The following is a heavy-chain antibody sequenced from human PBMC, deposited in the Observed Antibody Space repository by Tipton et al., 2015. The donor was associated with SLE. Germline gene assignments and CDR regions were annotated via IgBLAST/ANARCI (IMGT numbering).Heavy chain of an antibody. CDR1: GGSISSYY. CDR2: IYYSGST. J-gene: IGHJ1*01. D-gene: IGHD6-13*01. CDR3: ARGEQQPGAEYFQH. V-gene: IGHV4-59*01. Sequence: LSLTCTVSGGSISSYYWSWIRQPPGKGLEWIGYIYYSGSTNYNPSLKSRVTISVDTSKNQFSLKLSSVTAADTAVYYCARGEQQPGAEYFQHWGQGTLVTVSS.